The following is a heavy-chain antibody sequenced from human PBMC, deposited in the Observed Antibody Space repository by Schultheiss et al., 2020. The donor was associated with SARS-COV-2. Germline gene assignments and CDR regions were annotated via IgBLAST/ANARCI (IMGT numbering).Heavy chain of an antibody. V-gene: IGHV4-61*02. CDR1: GGSISSGSYY. Sequence: SQTLSLTCTVSGGSISSGSYYWSWIRQPAGKGLEWIGRIYTSGSTNYNPSLKSRVTMSVDTSKNQFSLKLSSVTAADTAVYYCARARTIDSSGYLWEREFDYWGQGTLVTVSS. CDR3: ARARTIDSSGYLWEREFDY. D-gene: IGHD3-22*01. CDR2: IYTSGST. J-gene: IGHJ4*02.